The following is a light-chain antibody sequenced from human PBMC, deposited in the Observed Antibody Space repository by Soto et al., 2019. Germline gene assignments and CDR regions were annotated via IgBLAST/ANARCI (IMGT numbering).Light chain of an antibody. J-gene: IGKJ5*01. V-gene: IGKV1-27*01. Sequence: DIPMTQSPSSLSASVGDRVTITCRASQGISNYLAWYQQKPGKVPKLLIYAASTLQSGVPSRFSGSGSGADFTLTISSLQPEDVATYYCQKYNSAPRTFGQGTRLEIK. CDR1: QGISNY. CDR3: QKYNSAPRT. CDR2: AAS.